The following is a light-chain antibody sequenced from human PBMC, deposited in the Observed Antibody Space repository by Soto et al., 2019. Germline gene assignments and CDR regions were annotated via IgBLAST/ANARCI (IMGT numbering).Light chain of an antibody. V-gene: IGKV1-5*03. CDR2: KAS. CDR1: QSISSW. J-gene: IGKJ1*01. Sequence: DIQMTQSPSTLSASVGDRVTITCRASQSISSWLAWYQQKPGKAPKLLIYKASSLESGVPSRFSGSGSGTEFTLTISSLQPDDFATYYCQQWTFCQGTKVEIK. CDR3: QQWT.